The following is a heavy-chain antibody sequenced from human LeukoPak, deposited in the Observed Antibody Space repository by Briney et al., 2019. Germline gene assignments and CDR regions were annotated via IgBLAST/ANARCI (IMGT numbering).Heavy chain of an antibody. CDR2: INHSGSI. V-gene: IGHV4-34*01. Sequence: SETLSLTCAVYGGSFSGYYWSWIRQPPGKGLEWIGEINHSGSINYNPSLKSRVTISVDTSKNQFSLKLSSVTAADTAVYYCARDSAPGVGAGAWGQGTLVTVSS. D-gene: IGHD1-26*01. CDR3: ARDSAPGVGAGA. CDR1: GGSFSGYY. J-gene: IGHJ5*02.